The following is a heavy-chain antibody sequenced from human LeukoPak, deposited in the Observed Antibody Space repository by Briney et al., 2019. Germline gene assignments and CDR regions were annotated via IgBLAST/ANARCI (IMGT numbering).Heavy chain of an antibody. CDR2: IYYSGST. D-gene: IGHD6-13*01. CDR1: GGPISSYY. CDR3: ARLPQGRQQLVLGYYYYYMDV. V-gene: IGHV4-59*08. J-gene: IGHJ6*03. Sequence: SETLSLTCTVSGGPISSYYWSWIRQPPGKGLEWIGYIYYSGSTNYNPSLKSRVTISVDTSKNQFSLKLSSVTAADTAVYYCARLPQGRQQLVLGYYYYYMDVRGKGTTVTVSS.